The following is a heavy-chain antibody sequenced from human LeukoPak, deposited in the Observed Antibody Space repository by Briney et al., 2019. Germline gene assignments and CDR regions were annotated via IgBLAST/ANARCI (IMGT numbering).Heavy chain of an antibody. Sequence: SETLSLTCAVYGGSFSGYYWSWIRQPPGKGLEWIGSIYYSGSTYYNPSLKSRVTISVDTSKNQFSLKLSSVTAADTAVYYCAKTHSGYDFGDWFDPWGQGTLVTVSS. V-gene: IGHV4-34*01. CDR3: AKTHSGYDFGDWFDP. CDR1: GGSFSGYY. D-gene: IGHD5-12*01. CDR2: IYYSGST. J-gene: IGHJ5*02.